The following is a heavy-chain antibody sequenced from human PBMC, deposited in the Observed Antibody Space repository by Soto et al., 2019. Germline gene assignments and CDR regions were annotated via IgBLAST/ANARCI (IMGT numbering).Heavy chain of an antibody. Sequence: QVQLQESGPGLVKPSETLSLTCTVSGGSISSYYWSWIRQPPGKGLEWIGYIYYSGSTNYNPSLKRRVTISVDTSKNQFTLKLSSVTAADTAVYYCARAGFDLDSGYEGGIHYYGMGVWGQGTTVTVSS. CDR2: IYYSGST. D-gene: IGHD5-12*01. CDR3: ARAGFDLDSGYEGGIHYYGMGV. J-gene: IGHJ6*02. CDR1: GGSISSYY. V-gene: IGHV4-59*01.